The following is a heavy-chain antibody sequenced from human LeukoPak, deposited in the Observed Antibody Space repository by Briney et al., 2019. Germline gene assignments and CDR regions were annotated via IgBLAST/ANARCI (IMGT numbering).Heavy chain of an antibody. CDR1: GYTFTGYY. CDR2: INPNSGGT. J-gene: IGHJ4*02. D-gene: IGHD6-19*01. CDR3: ARLIPGYSSGWYDY. V-gene: IGHV1-2*06. Sequence: ASVKVPCKASGYTFTGYYMHWVRQAPGQGLEWMGRINPNSGGTNYAQKFQGRVTMTRDTSISTAYMELSRLRSDDTAVYYCARLIPGYSSGWYDYWGQGTLVTVSS.